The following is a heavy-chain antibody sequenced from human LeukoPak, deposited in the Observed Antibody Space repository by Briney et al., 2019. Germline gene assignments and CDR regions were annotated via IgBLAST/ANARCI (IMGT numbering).Heavy chain of an antibody. Sequence: SETLFLTCTVSGDSISNHNYFLGWIRQPPGEGLEWVASIHYIGSTYFNLSLKSRVTVSVDTSKNHFSLKLSSVTAADTGVYYCATSVYSSGWHPFFDYWGQGAPVIVSS. CDR2: IHYIGST. V-gene: IGHV4-39*02. CDR1: GDSISNHNYF. J-gene: IGHJ4*02. D-gene: IGHD6-19*01. CDR3: ATSVYSSGWHPFFDY.